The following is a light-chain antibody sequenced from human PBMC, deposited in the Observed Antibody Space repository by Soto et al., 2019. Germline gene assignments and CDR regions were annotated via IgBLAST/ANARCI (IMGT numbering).Light chain of an antibody. CDR1: SSDVGSYNY. CDR2: DVS. J-gene: IGLJ1*01. V-gene: IGLV2-14*01. CDR3: SSYTSSSSYV. Sequence: QSALTQPASVSGSPGHSITISCTGTSSDVGSYNYVSWYQQHPGKAPKLTIYDVSNRPPGVSNRFSGSKSGNTASLTISGLQAEDEADYYCSSYTSSSSYVFGTGTKVTVL.